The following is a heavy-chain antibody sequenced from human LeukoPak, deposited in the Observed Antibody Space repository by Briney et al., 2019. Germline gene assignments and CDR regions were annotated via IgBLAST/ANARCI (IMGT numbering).Heavy chain of an antibody. CDR1: GFAVSSND. Sequence: GGSLRLSCAASGFAVSSNDMSWVRQAPGKGLEWVSVIYSGGSTYYADSVKGRFTISRDKSKNTLHLQMKSLRAEDTAVYYCARDADGYNDWGQGTLVTVSS. D-gene: IGHD5-24*01. CDR2: IYSGGST. V-gene: IGHV3-66*01. CDR3: ARDADGYND. J-gene: IGHJ4*02.